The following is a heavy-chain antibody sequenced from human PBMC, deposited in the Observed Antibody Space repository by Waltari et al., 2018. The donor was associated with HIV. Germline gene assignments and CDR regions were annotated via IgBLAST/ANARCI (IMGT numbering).Heavy chain of an antibody. CDR2: ISGSGEIA. D-gene: IGHD3-10*02. CDR3: AKDLGDYVWGMFTGAHFDS. V-gene: IGHV3-23*01. J-gene: IGHJ4*02. Sequence: EVRLLESGGHLIQPGGSLRLSCAASGFPFATYAMNWVRQAPGKRRGWVAAISGSGEIAYAADSVKGRFSISRDNSKNTLFLHMTSLRAEDTALYYCAKDLGDYVWGMFTGAHFDSWGQGTLVTVSS. CDR1: GFPFATYA.